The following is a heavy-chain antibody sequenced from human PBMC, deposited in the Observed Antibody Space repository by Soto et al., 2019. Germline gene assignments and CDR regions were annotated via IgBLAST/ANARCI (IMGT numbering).Heavy chain of an antibody. Sequence: AASGFTFSSYWMHWVRQAPGKGLVWDSRISNDGSSTSYADSVKGRFTISRDNAENTLFLQVNSLRAEDTAVYYCARVPYCSSTSCYSYFDYWGQGTLVTVSS. CDR2: ISNDGSST. V-gene: IGHV3-74*01. D-gene: IGHD2-2*01. J-gene: IGHJ4*02. CDR3: ARVPYCSSTSCYSYFDY. CDR1: GFTFSSYW.